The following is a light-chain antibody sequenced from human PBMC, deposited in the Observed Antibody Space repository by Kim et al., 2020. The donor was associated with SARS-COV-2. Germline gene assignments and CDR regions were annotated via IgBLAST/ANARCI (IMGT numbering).Light chain of an antibody. CDR1: QSISNY. Sequence: IQMTQSPSSLSASVGDRVTITCRASQSISNYLNWYQQRPGKAPKVLIYAASILQSGVPSRFSGSGSGTDFTLTTSSLQPEDFATYYCQQSYSNPPEYTFGQGTKLEIK. V-gene: IGKV1-39*01. CDR3: QQSYSNPPEYT. J-gene: IGKJ2*01. CDR2: AAS.